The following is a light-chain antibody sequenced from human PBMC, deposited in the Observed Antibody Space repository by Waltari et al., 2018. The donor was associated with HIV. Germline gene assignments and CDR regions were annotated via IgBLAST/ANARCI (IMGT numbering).Light chain of an antibody. CDR1: SSNIGNNA. CDR3: AVWDDNLKRV. Sequence: QSVLTQPPSASGTPGQRVTISCSGSSSNIGNNAVSWYQPLPGEAPKLLISSNDRRPSGVPERFSASKSGTSASLAISGLQSEDEAHYYCAVWDDNLKRVFGGGTKLTVL. V-gene: IGLV1-44*01. J-gene: IGLJ3*02. CDR2: SND.